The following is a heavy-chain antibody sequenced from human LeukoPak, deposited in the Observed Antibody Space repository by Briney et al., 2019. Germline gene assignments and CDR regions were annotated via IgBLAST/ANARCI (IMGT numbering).Heavy chain of an antibody. CDR1: GYSISSGYY. V-gene: IGHV4-38-2*02. J-gene: IGHJ4*02. CDR3: ARWGRYSYGFDY. CDR2: INHSGST. D-gene: IGHD5-18*01. Sequence: PSETLSLTCTVSGYSISSGYYWGWIRQPPGKGLEWIGEINHSGSTNYNPSLKSRVTISVDTSKNQFSLKLSSVTAADTAVYYCARWGRYSYGFDYWGQGTLVTVSS.